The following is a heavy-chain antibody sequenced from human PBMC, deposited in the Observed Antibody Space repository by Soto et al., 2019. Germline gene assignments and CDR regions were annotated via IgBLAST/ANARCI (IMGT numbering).Heavy chain of an antibody. CDR1: GFTFSSYE. V-gene: IGHV3-48*03. CDR2: ISSSGSTI. CDR3: ARDSRDYDSSDSFDS. D-gene: IGHD3-22*01. Sequence: EMQLVESGGGLVQPGGSLRLSCAASGFTFSSYEMNWVRQAPGKGLEWVSYISSSGSTIYYADSVKGRFTISRDNAKNSLYLQIKSLRAEDTAVYYCARDSRDYDSSDSFDSWGQGTLVTVSS. J-gene: IGHJ4*02.